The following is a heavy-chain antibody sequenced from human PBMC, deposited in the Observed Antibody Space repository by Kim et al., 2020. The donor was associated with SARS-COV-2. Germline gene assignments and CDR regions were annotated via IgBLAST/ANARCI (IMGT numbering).Heavy chain of an antibody. J-gene: IGHJ4*02. D-gene: IGHD3-22*01. V-gene: IGHV1-46*01. Sequence: ASVKVSCKASGYTFTPYYVHWVRQAPGQGLEWMGIINPSDGTTFYVQKFKGRVTVTRDTSTSTVYMELSSLRSEDTAVYYFARKSYDTSGYRFDYLGQGT. CDR1: GYTFTPYY. CDR3: ARKSYDTSGYRFDY. CDR2: INPSDGTT.